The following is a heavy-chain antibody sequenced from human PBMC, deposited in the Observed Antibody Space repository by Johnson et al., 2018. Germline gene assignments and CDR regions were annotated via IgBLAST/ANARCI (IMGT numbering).Heavy chain of an antibody. V-gene: IGHV3-33*01. D-gene: IGHD3-22*01. Sequence: QVQLVESGGGVVQPGRSLRLSCAASGFIFNNYGMHWVRQAPGKGLEWVAIIWSDGSHKEYSDSLKGRFTISRDNSNNTLYLQMNSLGAEDTAVYYCARGSSSAYYPHLDYWGQGTLVTVSS. CDR1: GFIFNNYG. CDR2: IWSDGSHK. J-gene: IGHJ4*02. CDR3: ARGSSSAYYPHLDY.